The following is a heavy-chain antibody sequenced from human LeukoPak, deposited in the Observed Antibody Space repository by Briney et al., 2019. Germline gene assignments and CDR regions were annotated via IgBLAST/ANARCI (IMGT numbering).Heavy chain of an antibody. V-gene: IGHV3-64*02. CDR3: AKVASGWPGYYFDY. D-gene: IGHD6-19*01. CDR2: ISSNGGTT. J-gene: IGHJ4*02. Sequence: GGSLRLSCAASGFTFSSYAMHWVRLSPERGLEYVSGISSNGGTTPYADSVQGRFTISRDNSKNTLYLQMGRLRGEDMAVYYCAKVASGWPGYYFDYWGQGTLVTVYS. CDR1: GFTFSSYA.